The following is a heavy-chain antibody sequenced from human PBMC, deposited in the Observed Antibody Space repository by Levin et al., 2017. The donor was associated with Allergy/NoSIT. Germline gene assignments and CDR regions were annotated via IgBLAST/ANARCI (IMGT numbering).Heavy chain of an antibody. CDR1: GFTFSSSA. CDR3: AKVWLWELFPFDY. Sequence: GGSLRLSCAASGFTFSSSAMSWVRQAPGRGLEWLSAISGGGVSTYYADSVKGRFTVSRDNSKNTLYLQMRSLRAEDTALYYCAKVWLWELFPFDYWGQGTRVTGSS. D-gene: IGHD3-10*01. J-gene: IGHJ4*02. CDR2: ISGGGVST. V-gene: IGHV3-23*01.